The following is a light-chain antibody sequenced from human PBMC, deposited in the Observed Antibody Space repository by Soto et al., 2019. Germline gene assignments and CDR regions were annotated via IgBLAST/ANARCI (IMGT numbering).Light chain of an antibody. V-gene: IGKV1-6*01. CDR2: ATS. J-gene: IGKJ4*01. CDR1: QGIRND. CDR3: LQDNSYPLT. Sequence: ANQITQSPSSLSASVGDRVTITCRASQGIRNDLGWYQQKPGKAPNLLIYATSSLQGGVPSRFSGSGSGTDFTLTISSLQPEDFATYYCLQDNSYPLTFGGRTKVDIK.